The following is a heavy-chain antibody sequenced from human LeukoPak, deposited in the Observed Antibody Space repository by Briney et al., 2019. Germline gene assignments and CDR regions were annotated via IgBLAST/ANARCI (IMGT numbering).Heavy chain of an antibody. D-gene: IGHD3-22*01. CDR3: ARADDSSGNYYYYYYMDV. J-gene: IGHJ6*03. CDR2: INWNGGST. Sequence: QPGGSLRLSCAASGFTFDDYGMSWVRQAPGKGLEWVSGINWNGGSTGYADSVKGRFTISRDNAKNSLYLQMNSLRAEDTALYYCARADDSSGNYYYYYYMDVWGKGTTVTVSS. V-gene: IGHV3-20*04. CDR1: GFTFDDYG.